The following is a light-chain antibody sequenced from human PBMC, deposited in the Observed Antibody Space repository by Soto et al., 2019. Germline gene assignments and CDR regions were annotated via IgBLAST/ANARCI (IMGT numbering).Light chain of an antibody. V-gene: IGKV3-20*01. Sequence: EIVLTQSPGTLSLSPGERATLSCRASQSVSSSYLAWYQQKPGQAPRLLIYRTSNRATGIPDRFSGSGSGTDFTLTISRLEPEDFEVSWCQQYDSSPRTFGQGTKVDIK. CDR3: QQYDSSPRT. CDR1: QSVSSSY. J-gene: IGKJ1*01. CDR2: RTS.